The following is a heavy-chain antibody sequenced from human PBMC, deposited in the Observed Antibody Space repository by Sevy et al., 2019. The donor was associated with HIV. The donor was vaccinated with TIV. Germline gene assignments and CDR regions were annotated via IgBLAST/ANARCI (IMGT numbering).Heavy chain of an antibody. D-gene: IGHD3-16*01. CDR1: GGSISSGGYY. Sequence: SETLSLTCTVSGGSISSGGYYWSWIRQHPGKGLEWIGYIYYSGSTYYNPSLKSRVTLSVDTSKNQFSLKLSSVTAADTAVYYCARETRYYDYVWGIDAFDIWGQGTMVTVSS. CDR3: ARETRYYDYVWGIDAFDI. CDR2: IYYSGST. J-gene: IGHJ3*02. V-gene: IGHV4-31*03.